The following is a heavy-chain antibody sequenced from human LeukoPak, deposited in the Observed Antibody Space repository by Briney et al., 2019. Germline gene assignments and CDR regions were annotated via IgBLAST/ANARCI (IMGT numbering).Heavy chain of an antibody. CDR1: GFTFSDYY. Sequence: GGSLRLSCAASGFTFSDYYMSWIRQAPGKGLEWVSYISSSGSTIYYADPVKGRFTISRDNAKNSLYLQMNSLRAEDTAVYYCAREVVVVPAAMNYYYYYGMDVWGQGTTVTVSS. J-gene: IGHJ6*02. CDR3: AREVVVVPAAMNYYYYYGMDV. D-gene: IGHD2-2*01. V-gene: IGHV3-11*01. CDR2: ISSSGSTI.